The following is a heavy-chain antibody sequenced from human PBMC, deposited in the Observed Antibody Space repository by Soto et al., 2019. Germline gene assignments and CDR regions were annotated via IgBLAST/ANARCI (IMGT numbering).Heavy chain of an antibody. Sequence: SETLSLTCAVYGGSFSGYYWSWIRQPPGKGLEWIGEINHSGSTNYNPSLKSRVTISVDTSKNQFSLKLSSVTAADTAVYYCAREALRGVIGDWGQGTLVTVSS. D-gene: IGHD3-10*01. V-gene: IGHV4-34*01. J-gene: IGHJ4*02. CDR2: INHSGST. CDR3: AREALRGVIGD. CDR1: GGSFSGYY.